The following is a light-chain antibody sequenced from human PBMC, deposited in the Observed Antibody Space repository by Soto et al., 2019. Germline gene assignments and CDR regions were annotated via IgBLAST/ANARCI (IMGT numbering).Light chain of an antibody. CDR1: QSVGTY. CDR3: QQYGSSFWT. CDR2: DAS. Sequence: DTVLTQSPGTLSLSPGERATLSFXASQSVGTYLAWYQQKPGQAPRLLIYDASNRATGIAPRFRGSGSGTDFTLTVSRLELEDFAVYYCQQYGSSFWTFGQGTKVDIK. V-gene: IGKV3-20*01. J-gene: IGKJ1*01.